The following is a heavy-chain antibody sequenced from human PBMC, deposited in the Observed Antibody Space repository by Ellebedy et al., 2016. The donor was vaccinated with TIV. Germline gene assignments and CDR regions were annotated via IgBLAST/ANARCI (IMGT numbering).Heavy chain of an antibody. D-gene: IGHD4-17*01. V-gene: IGHV3-7*01. Sequence: GGSLRLSCAASGFSFRSYWMSWVRQAPGKGLEWVANINQDGGQKYYVDSVKGRFTISRDNAKSSLYLQMNSLRAEDTSVYYCATDGSYGDYRFPAHAFVMWGQGTLVSVSS. J-gene: IGHJ3*02. CDR2: INQDGGQK. CDR3: ATDGSYGDYRFPAHAFVM. CDR1: GFSFRSYW.